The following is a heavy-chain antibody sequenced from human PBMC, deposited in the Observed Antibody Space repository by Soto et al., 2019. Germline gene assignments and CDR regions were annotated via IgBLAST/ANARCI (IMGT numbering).Heavy chain of an antibody. J-gene: IGHJ5*02. CDR2: MNPNSGET. V-gene: IGHV1-8*02. D-gene: IGHD2-2*01. CDR3: ARIAMPARPRWYNWFDP. CDR1: GYTFNDYE. Sequence: QEQLVQSAAEVKKPGASVKVSCMTSGYTFNDYEINWVRQATGQGLEWIGWMNPNSGETGYAQRFQGRVKMPTSSSLSTAYLELSSLTSDDTAVYYCARIAMPARPRWYNWFDPWGQGTLVTVAS.